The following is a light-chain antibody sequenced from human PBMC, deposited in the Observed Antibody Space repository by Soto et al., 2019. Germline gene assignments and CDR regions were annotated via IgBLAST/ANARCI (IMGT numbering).Light chain of an antibody. V-gene: IGLV2-14*01. CDR1: SSDVGSYNY. CDR2: EVS. J-gene: IGLJ2*01. Sequence: QSALTQPASVSGSPGQSITISCTGTSSDVGSYNYVSWYQQYPGKAPKLMIYEVSNRPSGVSNRFSGSKSGNTASLTISGLPAEDEADYYCSSYTSSSTPVVFGGGTKVTVL. CDR3: SSYTSSSTPVV.